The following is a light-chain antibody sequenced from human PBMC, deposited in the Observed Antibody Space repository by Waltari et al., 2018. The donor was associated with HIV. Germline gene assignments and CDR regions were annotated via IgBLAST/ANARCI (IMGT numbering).Light chain of an antibody. CDR1: SSTIASNF. J-gene: IGLJ2*01. CDR2: RNS. Sequence: QSVLTQPPSTSGTPGQSVTITCSGSSSTIASNFVYWYQQVPGTAPKLLIPRNSQRPSGVPDRFSGSKSGTSASLAISGLRAEDEADYYCAAWDDSLSGGVFGGGTKLTVL. V-gene: IGLV1-47*01. CDR3: AAWDDSLSGGV.